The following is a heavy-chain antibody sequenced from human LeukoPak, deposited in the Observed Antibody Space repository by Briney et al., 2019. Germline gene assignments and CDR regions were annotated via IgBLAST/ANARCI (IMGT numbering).Heavy chain of an antibody. CDR2: TYHSGST. CDR3: ARDRVAAAGTFHYYYYYMDV. J-gene: IGHJ6*03. Sequence: SESLSLTCTVSGYSISSGYYWGWIRQPPGKGLEWIGSTYHSGSTYYNPSLKSRVTISVDTSKNQFSLKLSSVTAADTAVYYCARDRVAAAGTFHYYYYYMDVWGKGTTVTVSS. D-gene: IGHD6-13*01. V-gene: IGHV4-38-2*02. CDR1: GYSISSGYY.